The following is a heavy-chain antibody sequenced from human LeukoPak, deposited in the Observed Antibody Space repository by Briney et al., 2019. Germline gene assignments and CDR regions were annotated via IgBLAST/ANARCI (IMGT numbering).Heavy chain of an antibody. CDR2: INPSGGST. CDR3: AREELSKARDY. D-gene: IGHD1-26*01. J-gene: IGHJ4*02. Sequence: ASVKVSCKASGGTFSSYAISWVRQAPGQGLEWMGIINPSGGSTSYAQKFQGRVTMTRDTSTSTAYMELSSLRSEDTAVYYCAREELSKARDYWGQGTLVAVSS. CDR1: GGTFSSYA. V-gene: IGHV1-46*01.